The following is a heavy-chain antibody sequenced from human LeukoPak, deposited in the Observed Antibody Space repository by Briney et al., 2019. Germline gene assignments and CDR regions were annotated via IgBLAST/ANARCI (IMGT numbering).Heavy chain of an antibody. CDR3: ARGYSYGYYYFDY. D-gene: IGHD5-18*01. CDR1: GGSISSGGYY. J-gene: IGHJ4*02. V-gene: IGHV4-31*03. Sequence: PSQTLSLTCTVSGGSISSGGYYWSWIRQHPGKGLEWIGYIYYSGSTNYNPSLKSRVTMSVDTSKNQFSLKLSSVTAADTAVYYCARGYSYGYYYFDYWGQGTLVTVSS. CDR2: IYYSGST.